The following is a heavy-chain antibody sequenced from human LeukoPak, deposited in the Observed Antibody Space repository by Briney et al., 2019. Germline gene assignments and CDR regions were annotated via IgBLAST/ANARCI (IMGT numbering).Heavy chain of an antibody. D-gene: IGHD3-10*01. V-gene: IGHV4-39*01. CDR1: SGSISTSNYY. Sequence: SETLSLTCTVSSGSISTSNYYWGWVRQPPGKALEWIGNIFYSGSTYYSPSLKSRVTISLDTSRNQFSLKLSSVTAADTAVYYCARQVRGVIVYYYYMDVWGKGTTVTISS. CDR3: ARQVRGVIVYYYYMDV. CDR2: IFYSGST. J-gene: IGHJ6*03.